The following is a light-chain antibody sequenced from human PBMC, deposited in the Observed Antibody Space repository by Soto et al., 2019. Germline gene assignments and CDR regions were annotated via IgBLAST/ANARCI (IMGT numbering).Light chain of an antibody. CDR1: QSISTF. Sequence: DIQMTQSPSSLSASVGDRVTITCRASQSISTFLNWYQQKPGKAPNLLIYTASTLHGGVPSRFSGSDSETDFTLTISSLQPEDFATYYCQQSFTAHWTFGQGTRVEIK. J-gene: IGKJ1*01. CDR2: TAS. CDR3: QQSFTAHWT. V-gene: IGKV1-39*01.